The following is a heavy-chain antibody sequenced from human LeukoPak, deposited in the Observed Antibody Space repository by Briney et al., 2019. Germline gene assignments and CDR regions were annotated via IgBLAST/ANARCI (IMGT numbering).Heavy chain of an antibody. CDR3: ARKGRGDSSGYPT. CDR2: ISSSSSYI. Sequence: GGSLRLSCAASGFTFSSYAMHWVRQAPGKGLEWVSSISSSSSYIYYADSVKGRFTISRDNAKNSLYLQMNSLRAEDTAVYYCARKGRGDSSGYPTWGQGTPVTVSS. V-gene: IGHV3-21*01. CDR1: GFTFSSYA. D-gene: IGHD3-22*01. J-gene: IGHJ5*02.